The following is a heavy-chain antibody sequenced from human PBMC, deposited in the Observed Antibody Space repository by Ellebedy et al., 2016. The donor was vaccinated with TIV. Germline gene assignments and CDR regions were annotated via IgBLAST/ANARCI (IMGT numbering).Heavy chain of an antibody. CDR3: AKQGNYYDLAHFDY. CDR1: GFTFSSYA. Sequence: GESLKISCAASGFTFSSYAMSWVRQAPGKGLEWVSAISGSGGSTYYADSVKGRFTISRDNSKNTLYLQMNSLRAEDTAVYYCAKQGNYYDLAHFDYWGQGTLVTVSS. D-gene: IGHD3-22*01. J-gene: IGHJ4*02. CDR2: ISGSGGST. V-gene: IGHV3-23*01.